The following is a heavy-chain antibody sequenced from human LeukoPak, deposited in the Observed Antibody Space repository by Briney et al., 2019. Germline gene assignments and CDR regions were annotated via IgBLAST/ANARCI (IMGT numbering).Heavy chain of an antibody. J-gene: IGHJ6*02. CDR3: ATDRVTMVRGAHYYYYGMDV. D-gene: IGHD3-10*01. Sequence: GASVKVSCKVSGYTLTELSMHWVRQAPGKGLEWMGGFDPEDGETIYAQKFQGRVTMTEDTSTDTAYMELSSLRSEDTAVYYCATDRVTMVRGAHYYYYGMDVWGQGTTVTVSS. V-gene: IGHV1-24*01. CDR1: GYTLTELS. CDR2: FDPEDGET.